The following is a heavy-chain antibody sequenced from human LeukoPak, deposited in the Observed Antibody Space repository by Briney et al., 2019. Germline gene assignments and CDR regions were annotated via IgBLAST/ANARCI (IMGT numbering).Heavy chain of an antibody. CDR2: IYYSGST. J-gene: IGHJ1*01. CDR1: GGSISSYY. V-gene: IGHV4-59*08. CDR3: AGTNYYDSSGYYGGYFQH. Sequence: SETLSLTCTVSGGSISSYYWSWIRQPPGKGLEWIGYIYYSGSTNYNPSLKSRVTISVDTSKNQFSLKLSSVTAADMAVYYCAGTNYYDSSGYYGGYFQHWGQGTLVTVSS. D-gene: IGHD3-22*01.